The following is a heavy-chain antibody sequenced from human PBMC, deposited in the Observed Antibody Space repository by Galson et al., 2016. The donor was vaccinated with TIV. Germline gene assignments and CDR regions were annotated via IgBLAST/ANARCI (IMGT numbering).Heavy chain of an antibody. Sequence: SLRLSCAASGFSFRNVWMSWVRQAPGKGLEWVGRIKRQSEGGTTDYGAPVKGRFIISRGESEDILYLQMKSLKTEDTAVYYCATEERLALEHSFDSGGYFFDYWGQGTLVTVSS. V-gene: IGHV3-15*01. CDR1: GFSFRNVW. J-gene: IGHJ4*02. D-gene: IGHD3-22*01. CDR3: ATEERLALEHSFDSGGYFFDY. CDR2: IKRQSEGGTT.